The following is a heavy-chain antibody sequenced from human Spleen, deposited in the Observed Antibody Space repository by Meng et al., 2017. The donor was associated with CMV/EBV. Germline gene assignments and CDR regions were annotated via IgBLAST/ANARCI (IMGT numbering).Heavy chain of an antibody. CDR3: AGKEAGAYYYYGMDV. V-gene: IGHV1-58*01. D-gene: IGHD3-10*01. CDR1: GYIFTKYG. CDR2: IVVGSGNT. Sequence: SVKVSCKASGYIFTKYGVNWMRQAPGQGPEWMGWIVVGSGNTNYAQKFQERVTITRDMSTSTAYMELSSLRSEDTAVYYCAGKEAGAYYYYGMDVWGQGTTVTVSS. J-gene: IGHJ6*02.